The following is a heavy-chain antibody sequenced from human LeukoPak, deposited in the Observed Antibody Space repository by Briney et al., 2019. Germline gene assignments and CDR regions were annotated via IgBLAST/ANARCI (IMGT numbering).Heavy chain of an antibody. V-gene: IGHV4-39*07. CDR1: GGSISSSSYY. Sequence: SETLSLTCTVSGGSISSSSYYWGWIRQPPGKGLEWIGSIYYSGSTYYNPSLKSRVTISVDTSKNQFSLKLSSVTAADTAVYYCARGSSVSPVDYWGQGTLVTVSS. CDR3: ARGSSVSPVDY. CDR2: IYYSGST. D-gene: IGHD2-8*01. J-gene: IGHJ4*02.